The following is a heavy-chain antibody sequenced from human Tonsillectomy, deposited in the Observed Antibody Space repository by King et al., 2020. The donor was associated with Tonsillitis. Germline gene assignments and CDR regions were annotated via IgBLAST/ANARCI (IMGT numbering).Heavy chain of an antibody. CDR1: GGSFSGYY. CDR3: ARDPHGPYDY. V-gene: IGHV4-34*01. J-gene: IGHJ4*02. CDR2: INHTGSS. Sequence: VQLQQWGAGLLKPSETLSLTCAVYGGSFSGYYWTWIRQPPGKGLEWLGEINHTGSSDYNPSLKSRVTISVDTSKNQLSLKLSSVTAADTAVYYCARDPHGPYDYWGQGILVTVSS.